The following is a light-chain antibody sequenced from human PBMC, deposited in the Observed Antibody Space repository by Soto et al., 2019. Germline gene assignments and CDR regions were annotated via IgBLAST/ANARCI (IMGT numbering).Light chain of an antibody. CDR2: GAS. Sequence: IVLTQSPATLSLSPGERATLSCRASQSINTYLAWYQQKPGQAPRLLIYGASSRATGIPDRFSGGGSGTDFTLTISRLEPEDFAVYYCQQYGSSPPTFGQGTKVDIK. J-gene: IGKJ1*01. V-gene: IGKV3-20*01. CDR1: QSINTY. CDR3: QQYGSSPPT.